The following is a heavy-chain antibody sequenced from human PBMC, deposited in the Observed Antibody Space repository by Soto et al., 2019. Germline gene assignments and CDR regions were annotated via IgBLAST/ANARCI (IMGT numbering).Heavy chain of an antibody. J-gene: IGHJ4*02. CDR3: ARATFIRKGYYDATDYYYFDY. D-gene: IGHD3-22*01. CDR2: IYYSGAR. V-gene: IGHV4-59*02. Sequence: SETLSLTCNVSGRSVSNYYWSWIRQTPGKGLEWIGYIYYSGARSYNPSLKSRVSMSVDMSENQVSLRLSSVTAADTAVYYCARATFIRKGYYDATDYYYFDYWGQGTLVTSPQ. CDR1: GRSVSNYY.